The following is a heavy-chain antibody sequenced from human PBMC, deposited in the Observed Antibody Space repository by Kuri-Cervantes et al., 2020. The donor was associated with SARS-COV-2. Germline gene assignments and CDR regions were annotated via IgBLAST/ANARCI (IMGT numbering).Heavy chain of an antibody. J-gene: IGHJ4*02. Sequence: LRLSCTVSGGSISSGDYYWSWLRQPPGKGLEWIGYIYYSGSTYYNPSLKSRVTISVDTSKNQFSLKLRSVTAADTAVYYCARHVELIRRFDYWGQGTLVTVSS. D-gene: IGHD1-1*01. V-gene: IGHV4-30-4*08. CDR1: GGSISSGDYY. CDR3: ARHVELIRRFDY. CDR2: IYYSGST.